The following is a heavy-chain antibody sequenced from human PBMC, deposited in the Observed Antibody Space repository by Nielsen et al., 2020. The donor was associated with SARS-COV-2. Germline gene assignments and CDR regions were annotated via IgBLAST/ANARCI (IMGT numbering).Heavy chain of an antibody. CDR3: ARDVDTAMVYYYGMDV. CDR2: ISSSSSTI. Sequence: GGSLRLSCAASGFTFSSYSMNWVRQAPGKGLEWVSYISSSSSTIYYADSVKGRFTISRDNAKNSLYLQMNSLRAEDTAVYYCARDVDTAMVYYYGMDVWGQGTTVTVSS. D-gene: IGHD5-18*01. CDR1: GFTFSSYS. J-gene: IGHJ6*02. V-gene: IGHV3-48*01.